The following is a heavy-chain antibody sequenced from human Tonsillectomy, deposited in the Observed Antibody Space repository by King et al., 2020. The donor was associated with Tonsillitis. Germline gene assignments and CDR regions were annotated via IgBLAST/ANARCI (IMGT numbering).Heavy chain of an antibody. CDR2: IIPILGIA. V-gene: IGHV1-69*04. J-gene: IGHJ5*02. Sequence: QLVQSGAEVKKPGSSVKVSCKASGGTFSSYAISWVRQAPGQGLEWMGRIIPILGIANYAQKFQGGVTISAGKSTSTAYMELSSLRSEDTAVYYCAVGHSSSWYNWCDPWGQGTLVTVPS. CDR3: AVGHSSSWYNWCDP. CDR1: GGTFSSYA. D-gene: IGHD6-13*01.